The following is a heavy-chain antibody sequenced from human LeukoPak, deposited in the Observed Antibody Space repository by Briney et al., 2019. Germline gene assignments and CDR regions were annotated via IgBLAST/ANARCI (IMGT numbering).Heavy chain of an antibody. CDR1: GFTFSGSA. D-gene: IGHD6-19*01. V-gene: IGHV3-73*01. J-gene: IGHJ3*02. Sequence: GGSLRLSCAASGFTFSGSAMHWVRQAPGKGLEWVACIRSKANSYATAYAASVKGRFIISRDDSNNTAYLQMKSLKTEDTAVYYCTRMEGCGWYVDIWGQGTMVTVSS. CDR3: TRMEGCGWYVDI. CDR2: IRSKANSYAT.